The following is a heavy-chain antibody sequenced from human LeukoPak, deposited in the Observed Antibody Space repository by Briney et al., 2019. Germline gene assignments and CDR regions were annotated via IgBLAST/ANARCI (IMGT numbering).Heavy chain of an antibody. CDR1: GGSISSYY. CDR3: ARQGYYSESGSWTGFDY. Sequence: SETLSLTCTVSGGSISSYYWSWIRQPPGNGLEWIGYIYTSGNTNYNPSLKSRVTMSVDTSKNQFSLKLSSVTAADTAVYYCARQGYYSESGSWTGFDYWGQGILVPVSS. D-gene: IGHD3-10*01. CDR2: IYTSGNT. J-gene: IGHJ4*02. V-gene: IGHV4-4*09.